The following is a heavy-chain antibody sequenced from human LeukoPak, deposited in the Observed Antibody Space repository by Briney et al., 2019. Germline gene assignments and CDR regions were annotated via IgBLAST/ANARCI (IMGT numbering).Heavy chain of an antibody. V-gene: IGHV4-59*08. D-gene: IGHD4-23*01. CDR3: ARHHDMTTVANWYFDL. CDR2: TSYSGSA. J-gene: IGHJ2*01. CDR1: GGSISSNS. Sequence: PSETLSLTCTVSGGSISSNSWTWIQQPPGKGLEWIGYTSYSGSANYSPSLKSRATISVDTSKNEFSLKLSSVTAADTAVYYCARHHDMTTVANWYFDLWGRGTLVTVSS.